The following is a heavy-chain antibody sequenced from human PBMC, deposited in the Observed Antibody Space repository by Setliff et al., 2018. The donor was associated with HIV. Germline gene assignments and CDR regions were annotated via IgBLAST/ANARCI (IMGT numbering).Heavy chain of an antibody. D-gene: IGHD2-15*01. J-gene: IGHJ3*02. CDR3: ARLLQGGNHAFDI. CDR2: IHHSGTT. Sequence: SETLSLTCAVSGYSISSGYYWAWIRQSPGKGLDWIGSIHHSGTTYYNPSLKSRVTISVDTSKNHFSLKLSSVTAADTAMYYCARLLQGGNHAFDIWGQGTMVTVSS. V-gene: IGHV4-38-2*01. CDR1: GYSISSGYY.